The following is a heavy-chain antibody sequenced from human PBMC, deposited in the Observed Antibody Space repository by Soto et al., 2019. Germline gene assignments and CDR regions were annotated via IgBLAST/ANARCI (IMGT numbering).Heavy chain of an antibody. V-gene: IGHV3-33*01. CDR3: ARDIVPIGSDGGGMDV. Sequence: QVQLVESGGGVVQPGRSLRLSCAASGFTFSSNGMHWVRQAPGKGLEWVAVIWYDGSNKYYADSVKGRFTISRDNSKNTLYLQMNSLRAEDTAVYYCARDIVPIGSDGGGMDVWGQGTTVTVSS. J-gene: IGHJ6*02. CDR1: GFTFSSNG. D-gene: IGHD2-8*01. CDR2: IWYDGSNK.